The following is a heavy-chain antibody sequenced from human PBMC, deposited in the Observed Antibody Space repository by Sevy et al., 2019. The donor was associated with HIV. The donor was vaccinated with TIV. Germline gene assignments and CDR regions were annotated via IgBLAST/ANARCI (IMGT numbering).Heavy chain of an antibody. CDR2: ISGSGGST. J-gene: IGHJ6*02. D-gene: IGHD3-22*01. CDR1: GFTFSSYA. V-gene: IGHV3-23*01. CDR3: PKNYYYDSSGYYGGYYYYGMDV. Sequence: GGSLRLSCAASGFTFSSYAMSWVRQAPGKGLEWVSAISGSGGSTYYADSVKGRFTISRDNSKNTLYLQMNSLRAEDTAVYYCPKNYYYDSSGYYGGYYYYGMDVWGQGTTVTVSS.